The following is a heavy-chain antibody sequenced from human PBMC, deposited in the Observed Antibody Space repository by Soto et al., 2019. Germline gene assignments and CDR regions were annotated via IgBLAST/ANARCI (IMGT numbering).Heavy chain of an antibody. D-gene: IGHD3-22*01. CDR1: GYTFTSYD. CDR2: MNPNSGNT. V-gene: IGHV1-8*01. J-gene: IGHJ5*02. Sequence: QVQLVQSGAEVKKPGASVKVSCKASGYTFTSYDINWVRQATGQGLEWMGGMNPNSGNTGYAQKLQGRVTMTRNTSISTAYMELRSLRSEDTAVYYCARGVYYYDSSPPFAWGQGTLVTVSS. CDR3: ARGVYYYDSSPPFA.